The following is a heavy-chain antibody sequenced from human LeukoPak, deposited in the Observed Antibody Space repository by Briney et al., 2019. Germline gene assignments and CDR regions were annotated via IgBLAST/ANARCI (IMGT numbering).Heavy chain of an antibody. CDR3: ARGPTMVRGVRTKWFDP. CDR1: GGSISSGSYY. Sequence: RSSQTLSLTCTVSGGSISSGSYYWSWIRQPPGKGLEWIGYIYYSGNTNYNPSLKSRVTISVDTSKNQFSLKLSSVIAADTAVYYCARGPTMVRGVRTKWFDPWGQGTLVTVSS. J-gene: IGHJ5*02. CDR2: IYYSGNT. D-gene: IGHD3-10*01. V-gene: IGHV4-61*01.